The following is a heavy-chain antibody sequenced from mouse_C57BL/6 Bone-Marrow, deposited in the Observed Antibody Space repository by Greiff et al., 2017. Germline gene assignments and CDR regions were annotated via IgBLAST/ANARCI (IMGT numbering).Heavy chain of an antibody. CDR3: ARHDYYDSSSYGFAY. Sequence: EVPVVESGGDLVKPGGSLKLSCAASGFTFSSYGMSWVRQTPDKRLAWVATISSGGSYSYYPHSVKGRFTISRDNAKNTLYLQMSSLKSEDTAMYDGARHDYYDSSSYGFAYWGKGTLVTVSA. V-gene: IGHV5-6*01. CDR1: GFTFSSYG. CDR2: ISSGGSYS. J-gene: IGHJ3*01. D-gene: IGHD1-1*01.